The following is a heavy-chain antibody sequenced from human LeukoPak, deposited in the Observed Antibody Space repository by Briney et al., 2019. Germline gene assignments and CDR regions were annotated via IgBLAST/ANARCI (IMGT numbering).Heavy chain of an antibody. J-gene: IGHJ3*02. CDR2: IIPIFGTA. Sequence: GASVKVSCKASGGTFSSYAISWVRQAPGQGLEWMGGIIPIFGTANYAQKFQGRVTITTDESTSTAYMELSSLRSEDTAVYYCARDKGMGALNAFDIWGQGTMVTVSS. V-gene: IGHV1-69*05. CDR1: GGTFSSYA. CDR3: ARDKGMGALNAFDI. D-gene: IGHD1-26*01.